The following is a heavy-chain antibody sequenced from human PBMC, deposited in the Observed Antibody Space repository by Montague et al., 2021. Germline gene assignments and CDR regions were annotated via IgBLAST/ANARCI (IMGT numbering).Heavy chain of an antibody. Sequence: SETLSLTCTVSGASITSNIYYWGWIRQSPGKGLEWIGSIYYSGISFYQPSLKSRITMAVDTSKNQFSLKLSSVTAADTAIYYCARVFSSWYVGWFDPWGQGTLVTASS. D-gene: IGHD6-13*01. V-gene: IGHV4-39*07. CDR3: ARVFSSWYVGWFDP. J-gene: IGHJ5*02. CDR2: IYYSGIS. CDR1: GASITSNIYY.